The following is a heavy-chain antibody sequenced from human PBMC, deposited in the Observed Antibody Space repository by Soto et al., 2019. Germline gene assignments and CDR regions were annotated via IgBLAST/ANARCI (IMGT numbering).Heavy chain of an antibody. CDR2: IGTAGDT. CDR3: ARWEYSYGYYYFDY. CDR1: GFTFSSYD. D-gene: IGHD5-18*01. V-gene: IGHV3-13*01. Sequence: GGSLRLSCAASGFTFSSYDMHWVRQATGKGLEWVSAIGTAGDTYYPGSVKGRFTISRENAKNSLYLQMNSLRAGDTAVYYCARWEYSYGYYYFDYWGQGTLVTVSS. J-gene: IGHJ4*02.